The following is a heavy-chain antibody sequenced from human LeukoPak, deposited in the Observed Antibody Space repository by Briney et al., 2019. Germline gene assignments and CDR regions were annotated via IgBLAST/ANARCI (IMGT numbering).Heavy chain of an antibody. D-gene: IGHD3-22*01. Sequence: GGSLRLSCAASGFTYSDYYMSWIRQAPGKGLEWVSYISSSGSTIYYADSVKGRFTISRDNAKNSLYLQMNSLRAEDTAVYYCRLDSIDYYSFDYWGRGILVTVSS. CDR2: ISSSGSTI. CDR3: RLDSIDYYSFDY. CDR1: GFTYSDYY. J-gene: IGHJ4*02. V-gene: IGHV3-11*01.